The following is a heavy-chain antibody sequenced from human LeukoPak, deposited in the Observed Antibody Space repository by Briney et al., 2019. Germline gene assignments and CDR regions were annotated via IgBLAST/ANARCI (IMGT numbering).Heavy chain of an antibody. Sequence: GGSLRLSCAASGFTFSSYSMNRVRQAPGKGLEWVSSISSSSSYIYYADSVKGRFAISRDNAKNSLYLQMNSLAAEDTALYYCAKDLGGSAQNPEYWGQGTLVTVSS. D-gene: IGHD3-10*01. CDR2: ISSSSSYI. CDR3: AKDLGGSAQNPEY. J-gene: IGHJ4*02. V-gene: IGHV3-21*04. CDR1: GFTFSSYS.